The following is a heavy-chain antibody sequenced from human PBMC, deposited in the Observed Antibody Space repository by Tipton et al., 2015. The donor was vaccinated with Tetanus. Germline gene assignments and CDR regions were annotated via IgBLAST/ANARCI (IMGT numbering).Heavy chain of an antibody. CDR2: IYDSGSI. J-gene: IGHJ6*02. CDR3: ARERYIHYGMDV. V-gene: IGHV4-31*03. D-gene: IGHD1-1*01. Sequence: TLSLTCIVSGGSISSGGYYWSWVRQHPGKGLEGIGYIYDSGSIYYNPSLKSRVSISIDTSKNQFSLKLSSATAADTAVYYCARERYIHYGMDVWGQGTTVTVSS. CDR1: GGSISSGGYY.